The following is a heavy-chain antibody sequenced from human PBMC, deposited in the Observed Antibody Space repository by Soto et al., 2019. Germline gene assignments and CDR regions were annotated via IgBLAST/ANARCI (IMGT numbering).Heavy chain of an antibody. CDR3: ARDWLGYCSSTSCYASYYYYYMDV. D-gene: IGHD2-2*01. J-gene: IGHJ6*03. V-gene: IGHV3-48*01. CDR1: GFTFSSYS. Sequence: GGSLRLSCAASGFTFSSYSMNWVRQAPGKGLEWVSYISSSSSTIYYADSVKGRFTISRDNAKNSLYLQMNSLRAEDTAVYYCARDWLGYCSSTSCYASYYYYYMDVWGKGTTVTVSS. CDR2: ISSSSSTI.